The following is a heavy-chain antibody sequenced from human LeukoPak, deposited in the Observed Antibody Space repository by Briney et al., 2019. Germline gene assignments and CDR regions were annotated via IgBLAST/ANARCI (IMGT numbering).Heavy chain of an antibody. CDR1: GYTFTSYG. D-gene: IGHD3-22*01. V-gene: IGHV1-18*01. CDR3: ARVGGLNYYDSSGYADY. J-gene: IGHJ4*02. CDR2: ISAYNGNT. Sequence: GASVKVSCKASGYTFTSYGISWVRQAPGQGLAWMGWISAYNGNTNYAQKLQGRVTMTTDTSTSTAYMELRSLRSDDTAVYYCARVGGLNYYDSSGYADYWGQGTLVTVSS.